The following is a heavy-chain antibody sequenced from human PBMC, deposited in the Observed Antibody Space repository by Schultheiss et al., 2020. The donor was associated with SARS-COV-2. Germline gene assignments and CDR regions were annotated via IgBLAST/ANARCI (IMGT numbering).Heavy chain of an antibody. D-gene: IGHD6-13*01. CDR2: IYHSGST. CDR3: ARAARPTALYYYYYMDV. Sequence: SETLSLTCAVSGYSISSGYYWGWIRQPPGKGLEWIGSIYHSGSTYYNPSLKSRVTISVDTSKNQFSLKLSSVTAADTAVYYCARAARPTALYYYYYMDVWGKGTTVTVSS. V-gene: IGHV4-38-2*01. J-gene: IGHJ6*03. CDR1: GYSISSGYY.